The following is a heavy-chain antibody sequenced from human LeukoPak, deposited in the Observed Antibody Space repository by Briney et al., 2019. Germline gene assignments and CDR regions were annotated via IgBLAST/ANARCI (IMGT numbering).Heavy chain of an antibody. V-gene: IGHV3-20*04. D-gene: IGHD3-22*01. CDR3: ARSHYYDSSGYYDY. CDR1: GFSFSDYS. J-gene: IGHJ4*02. Sequence: GGSLRLSCAASGFSFSDYSMTWIRQAPGKGLEWVSGINWNGGSTGYADSVKGRFTISRDNAKNSLYLQMNSLRAEDTALYYCARSHYYDSSGYYDYWGQGTLVTVSS. CDR2: INWNGGST.